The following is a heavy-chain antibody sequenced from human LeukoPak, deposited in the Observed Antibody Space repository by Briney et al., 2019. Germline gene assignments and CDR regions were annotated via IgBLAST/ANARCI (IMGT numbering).Heavy chain of an antibody. CDR3: ARTDIVVVPAADDAFDI. J-gene: IGHJ3*02. V-gene: IGHV1-69*13. D-gene: IGHD2-2*01. Sequence: SVKVSCKASGGTFSSYAISWVRQAPGQGLEWMGGIIPIFGTANYAQKFQGRVTITADESTSTAYMELSSLRSEDTAVYYCARTDIVVVPAADDAFDIWGQGTMVTVSS. CDR2: IIPIFGTA. CDR1: GGTFSSYA.